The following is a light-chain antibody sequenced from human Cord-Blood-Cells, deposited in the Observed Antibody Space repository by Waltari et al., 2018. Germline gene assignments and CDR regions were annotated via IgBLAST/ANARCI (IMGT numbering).Light chain of an antibody. CDR1: SSAVGGYNY. CDR2: DVS. V-gene: IGLV2-14*01. J-gene: IGLJ2*01. Sequence: QSALTQPASVSGSPGQSIPISCTGTSSAVGGYNYVSWYQQHPGKAPKLMIYDVSNRPSGVSNRFSGSKSDNTASLTISGLQAEDEADYYCSSYTSSSTVVFGGGTKLTVL. CDR3: SSYTSSSTVV.